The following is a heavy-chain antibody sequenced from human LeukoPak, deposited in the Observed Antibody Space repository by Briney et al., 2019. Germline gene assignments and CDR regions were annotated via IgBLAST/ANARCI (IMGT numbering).Heavy chain of an antibody. V-gene: IGHV4-61*09. D-gene: IGHD3-22*01. Sequence: SETLSLTCTVSGVSITSGNYYWNWIRQPAGKGLEWIGHFYPTGTNYNSSLKSRVTISADTSKNQVSLQVTSVTAADTAVYYCASLWGASGNYYFSGWGQGALVTVSS. CDR3: ASLWGASGNYYFSG. J-gene: IGHJ4*02. CDR1: GVSITSGNYY. CDR2: FYPTGT.